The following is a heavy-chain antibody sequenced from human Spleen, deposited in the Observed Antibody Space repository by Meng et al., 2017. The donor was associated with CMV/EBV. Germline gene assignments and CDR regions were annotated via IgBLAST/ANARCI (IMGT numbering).Heavy chain of an antibody. CDR1: GYTFTDYY. J-gene: IGHJ3*02. Sequence: QVQLVQSGAEVKEPGASVTVSCKASGYTFTDYYMHWVRQTPGQGPEWMGRIDPDSNDSNSAQKFYGRVIMTRDTSINTAYMELTSLRSDDTAVYYCATFVSSGNIWGQGTMVTVSS. CDR3: ATFVSSGNI. CDR2: IDPDSNDS. V-gene: IGHV1-2*06. D-gene: IGHD6-19*01.